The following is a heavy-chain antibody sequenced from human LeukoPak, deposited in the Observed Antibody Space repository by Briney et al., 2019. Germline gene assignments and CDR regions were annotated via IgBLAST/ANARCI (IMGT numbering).Heavy chain of an antibody. CDR1: GFTVSSNY. CDR3: ASGSSTFDY. CDR2: IHGNGNT. J-gene: IGHJ4*02. D-gene: IGHD2-2*01. V-gene: IGHV3-66*01. Sequence: GGSLRLSCAASGFTVSSNYMSWVRQAPGKGLEWVSVIHGNGNTYYADSVKGRFTISRDNAKNSLYLQMNSLRAEDTAVYYCASGSSTFDYWGQGTLVTVSS.